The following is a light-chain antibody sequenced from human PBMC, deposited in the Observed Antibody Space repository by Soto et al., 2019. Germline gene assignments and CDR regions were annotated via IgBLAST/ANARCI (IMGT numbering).Light chain of an antibody. CDR2: DVS. J-gene: IGLJ3*02. Sequence: QSALTQPASVSGSPGQAITISCSGTSSDVGAFNYVSWYQQHPGKAPKLMIYDVSNRPSGVSNRFSGSKSGNTASLTISALQTEDEADYFCCSYTTSSTLWVFGGGTKLTVL. CDR3: CSYTTSSTLWV. CDR1: SSDVGAFNY. V-gene: IGLV2-14*03.